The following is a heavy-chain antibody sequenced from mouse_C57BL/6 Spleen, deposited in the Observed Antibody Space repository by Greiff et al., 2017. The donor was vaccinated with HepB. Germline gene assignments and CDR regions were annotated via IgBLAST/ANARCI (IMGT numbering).Heavy chain of an antibody. V-gene: IGHV1-54*01. CDR1: GYAFTNYL. J-gene: IGHJ4*01. CDR3: ARSHYYGSSFYAMDY. Sequence: QVQLQQSGAELVRPGTSVKVSCKASGYAFTNYLIEWVKQRPGQGLEWIGVIDPGSGGTNYTEKFKGKATLAADKSSSTAYMQLSSLTSEDSAVYFCARSHYYGSSFYAMDYWGQGTSVTVSS. CDR2: IDPGSGGT. D-gene: IGHD1-1*01.